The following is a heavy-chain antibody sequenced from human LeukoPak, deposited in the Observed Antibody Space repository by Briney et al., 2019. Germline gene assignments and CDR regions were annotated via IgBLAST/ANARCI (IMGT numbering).Heavy chain of an antibody. CDR2: TYYRSKWYN. D-gene: IGHD3-22*01. CDR1: GDSVSSNSAA. CDR3: ARHLTYYYDSSLDY. Sequence: SQTLSLTCAISGDSVSSNSAAWNWIRQSPSRGLEWLGRTYYRSKWYNDYAVSVKSRITINPDTSKNQFSLQLNSVTAADTAVYYCARHLTYYYDSSLDYWGQGTLVTVSS. V-gene: IGHV6-1*01. J-gene: IGHJ4*02.